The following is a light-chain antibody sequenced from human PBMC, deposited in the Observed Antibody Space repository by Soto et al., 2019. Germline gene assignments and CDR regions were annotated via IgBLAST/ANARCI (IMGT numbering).Light chain of an antibody. V-gene: IGKV2-30*02. CDR3: MQGSHWPPIT. J-gene: IGKJ5*01. CDR2: KVS. Sequence: DVVVTQSPLSLPVTLGQAASISCRSSQSLVHRDGNTYLSWFRQRPGQSPRSLSYKVSNREAGVTDRFSGSRSGTNFTLKISRVEAEDVGLYYCMQGSHWPPITFGQGTRLEIK. CDR1: QSLVHRDGNTY.